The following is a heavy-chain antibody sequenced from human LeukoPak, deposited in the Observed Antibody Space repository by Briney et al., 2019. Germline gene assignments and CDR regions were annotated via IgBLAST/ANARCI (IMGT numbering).Heavy chain of an antibody. Sequence: GGSLRLSCAASGFTFTTGAMTWVRQAPGKGLGWVSTISDDGRTTYYAGSVKGRFTISRDNSKNIVYLQMNSLRAEDTAFYYCAKGLGFMPQFDYWGQGTLVAVSS. V-gene: IGHV3-23*01. D-gene: IGHD6-19*01. CDR3: AKGLGFMPQFDY. CDR2: ISDDGRTT. CDR1: GFTFTTGA. J-gene: IGHJ4*02.